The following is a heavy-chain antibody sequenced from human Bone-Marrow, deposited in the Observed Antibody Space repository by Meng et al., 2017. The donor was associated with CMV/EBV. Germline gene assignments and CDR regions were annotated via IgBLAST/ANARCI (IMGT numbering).Heavy chain of an antibody. D-gene: IGHD3-10*01. J-gene: IGHJ5*02. CDR1: GGSISSYY. Sequence: SETLSLTCTVSGGSISSYYWSWIRQPPGKGLEWIGYIYYSGSTNYNPSLKSRVTISVDTSKNQFSLKLSSVTAADTAVYYCARGSDGSGRGFDPWGQGTLVTFSS. CDR2: IYYSGST. V-gene: IGHV4-59*01. CDR3: ARGSDGSGRGFDP.